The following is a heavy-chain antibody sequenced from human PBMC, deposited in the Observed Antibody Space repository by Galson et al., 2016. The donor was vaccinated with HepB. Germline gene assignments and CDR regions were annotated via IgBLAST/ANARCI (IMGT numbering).Heavy chain of an antibody. D-gene: IGHD4-23*01. CDR2: ISVYNGDT. CDR3: AREGYGGIDAFDI. Sequence: SVKVSCKASGYTFRNFVINWVRQAPGQGLEWMGRISVYNGDTSFAQNLQVRVTLTTDTSSNTAYMELRNLRPDDTALYYCAREGYGGIDAFDIWGQGTMVIVSS. V-gene: IGHV1-18*04. J-gene: IGHJ3*02. CDR1: GYTFRNFV.